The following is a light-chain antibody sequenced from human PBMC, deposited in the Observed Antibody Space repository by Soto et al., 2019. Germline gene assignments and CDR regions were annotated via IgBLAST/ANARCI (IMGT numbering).Light chain of an antibody. V-gene: IGLV2-14*01. J-gene: IGLJ2*01. CDR3: SSYTSSSTVI. CDR2: DVR. CDR1: SSDIGGYNY. Sequence: QSALTQPASMSGSPGQSITISCTGTSSDIGGYNYISWYQQLPGKAPKFIIYDVRNRPSGVSNRFSGSRSGNTASLTISGXXXXXXXDYYCSSYTSSSTVIFGGGTQLTV.